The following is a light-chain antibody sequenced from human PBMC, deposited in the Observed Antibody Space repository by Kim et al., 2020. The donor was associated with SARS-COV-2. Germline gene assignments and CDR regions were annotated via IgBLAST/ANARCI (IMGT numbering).Light chain of an antibody. J-gene: IGLJ3*02. V-gene: IGLV3-1*01. Sequence: VAPGQTASITCSADKLGDKYVCWYQQRPGQSPVLVISQDSKRPSGIPERFSGSNSGNTATLTISGTQAMDEADYYCQAWDSSTWVFGGGTQLTVL. CDR2: QDS. CDR3: QAWDSSTWV. CDR1: KLGDKY.